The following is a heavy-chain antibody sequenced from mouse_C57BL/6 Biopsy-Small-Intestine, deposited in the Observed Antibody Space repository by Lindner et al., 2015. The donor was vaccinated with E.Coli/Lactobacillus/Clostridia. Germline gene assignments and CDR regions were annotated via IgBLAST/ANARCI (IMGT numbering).Heavy chain of an antibody. Sequence: VQLQESGGGLVKPGGSLKLSCAASGFTFRDYGMHWVRQAPEKGLEWIAYISSGSSTIYYADTVKGRFTISRDNAKNTLFLQVTSLRSEDTAMYYCARPFYYAMDHWGQGTSVTVSS. V-gene: IGHV5-17*01. CDR2: ISSGSSTI. CDR1: GFTFRDYG. J-gene: IGHJ4*01. CDR3: ARPFYYAMDH.